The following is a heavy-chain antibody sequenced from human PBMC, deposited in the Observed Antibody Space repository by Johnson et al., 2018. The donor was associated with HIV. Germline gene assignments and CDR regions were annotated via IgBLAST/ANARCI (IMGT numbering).Heavy chain of an antibody. CDR2: IKEDGSEK. CDR1: RFTFKNYW. Sequence: MLLVESGGGLVQPGGSLRLSCAASRFTFKNYWMTWVRQAPGKGLEWVANIKEDGSEKYYVDSVKGRFTISRDNAKNSLYLQMSSLRVADTAVYYCARDDYAFHIWGQGTMVTVSS. V-gene: IGHV3-7*01. J-gene: IGHJ3*02. D-gene: IGHD2-21*02. CDR3: ARDDYAFHI.